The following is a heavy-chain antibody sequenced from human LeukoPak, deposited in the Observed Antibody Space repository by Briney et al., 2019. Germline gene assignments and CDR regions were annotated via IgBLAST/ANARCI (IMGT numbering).Heavy chain of an antibody. CDR3: ARVKGGIAAAGNYFDY. J-gene: IGHJ4*02. CDR1: GFTFSSYA. Sequence: PGRSLRLSCAASGFTFSSYAMHWVRQAPGKGLEWVALISYDGSNKYYTDSVKGRFTISRDNSENTLYLQMNSLRAEDTAVYYCARVKGGIAAAGNYFDYWGQGTLVTVSS. D-gene: IGHD6-13*01. V-gene: IGHV3-30-3*01. CDR2: ISYDGSNK.